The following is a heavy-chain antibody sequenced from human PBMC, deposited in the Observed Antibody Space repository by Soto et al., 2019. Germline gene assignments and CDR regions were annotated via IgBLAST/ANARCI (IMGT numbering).Heavy chain of an antibody. CDR1: GFTFSSYA. V-gene: IGHV3-23*01. D-gene: IGHD3-22*01. CDR3: AKGLYYYDSSGTLDY. CDR2: ISGSGGST. J-gene: IGHJ4*02. Sequence: PVGSLRLSCAASGFTFSSYAMSWVRQAPGKGLEWVSAISGSGGSTYYADSVKGRFTISRDNSKNTLYLQMNSLRAEDTAVYYCAKGLYYYDSSGTLDYWGQGTLVTVSS.